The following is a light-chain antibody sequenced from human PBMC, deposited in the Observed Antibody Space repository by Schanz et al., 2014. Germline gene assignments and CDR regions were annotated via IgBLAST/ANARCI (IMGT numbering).Light chain of an antibody. CDR2: GAS. V-gene: IGKV3-11*01. CDR1: QSVSSF. Sequence: EIVLTQSPATLSVSPGERATLSCRTSQSVSSFLAWYQQKPGQAPRLLIYGASSRATGIPDRFSGSGSGTDFTLTISRLEAEDFAIYYCQQYNYWPPFTFGQGTKLEIK. J-gene: IGKJ2*01. CDR3: QQYNYWPPFT.